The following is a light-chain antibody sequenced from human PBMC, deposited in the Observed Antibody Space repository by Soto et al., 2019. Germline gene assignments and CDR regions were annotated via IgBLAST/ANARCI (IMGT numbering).Light chain of an antibody. CDR1: SSDVGGYNY. J-gene: IGLJ2*01. CDR3: SSYTSRSTLV. V-gene: IGLV2-14*01. CDR2: EVS. Sequence: QSALTQPASVSGSPGQSITISCTGTSSDVGGYNYVSWYQQHPGKAPKLMIYEVSNRPSGVSNRFSGSKSGNTASLTISGLQAEDAADYYCSSYTSRSTLVFGGGTKVTVL.